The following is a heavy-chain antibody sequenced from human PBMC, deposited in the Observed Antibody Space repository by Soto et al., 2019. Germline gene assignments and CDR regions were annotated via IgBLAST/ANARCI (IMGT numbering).Heavy chain of an antibody. V-gene: IGHV5-51*01. J-gene: IGHJ4*02. CDR2: IYPGDSDT. D-gene: IGHD5-18*01. CDR1: GCSLRNYW. Sequence: ESLQISCKGSGCSLRNYWIAWVRQMPGKGLEWMGIIYPGDSDTRYSPSFQGQVTISADKSISTAYLQWSRLKASDTAMYFCSIRDTAMEAIRYSCQGTLVTVFS. CDR3: SIRDTAMEAIRY.